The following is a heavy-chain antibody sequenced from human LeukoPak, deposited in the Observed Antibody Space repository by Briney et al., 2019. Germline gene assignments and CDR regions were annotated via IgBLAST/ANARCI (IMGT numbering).Heavy chain of an antibody. CDR2: ISAYNGNT. V-gene: IGHV1-18*01. CDR3: ARDISGIYTEIGWFDP. D-gene: IGHD1-26*01. CDR1: GYTFTSYG. J-gene: IGHJ6*04. Sequence: ASVTVSCKASGYTFTSYGISWVRQAPGQGLEWMGWISAYNGNTNYAQKLQGRVTMTTDTSTSTAYMELRSLRSDDTAVYYCARDISGIYTEIGWFDPWGKGTTVTVSS.